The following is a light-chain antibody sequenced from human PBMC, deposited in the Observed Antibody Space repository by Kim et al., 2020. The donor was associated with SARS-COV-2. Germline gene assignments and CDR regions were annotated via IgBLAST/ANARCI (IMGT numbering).Light chain of an antibody. CDR2: DAS. Sequence: LSPGERATLSGRASQSVSKSLGWYQQKTGQAPRLLIYDASNRATGITARFSGSGSGTDFTLTISSLEPEDFAVYYCQQRSKWPLTFGGGTKVDIK. CDR3: QQRSKWPLT. J-gene: IGKJ4*01. CDR1: QSVSKS. V-gene: IGKV3-11*01.